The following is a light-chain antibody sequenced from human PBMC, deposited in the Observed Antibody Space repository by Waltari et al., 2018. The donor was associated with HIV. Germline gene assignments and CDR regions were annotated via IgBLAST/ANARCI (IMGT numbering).Light chain of an antibody. CDR1: SSDVGGYNY. J-gene: IGLJ3*02. V-gene: IGLV2-11*01. CDR2: DVS. CDR3: CSYAGSSWV. Sequence: QSALTQPRPVSGSPGQSVTISCTGTSSDVGGYNYVSWYQQHPGKAPKLMIYDVSTRPSGVPDRFSGSKSGNTASLTISGLQAEDEADYYCCSYAGSSWVFGGGTKLTVL.